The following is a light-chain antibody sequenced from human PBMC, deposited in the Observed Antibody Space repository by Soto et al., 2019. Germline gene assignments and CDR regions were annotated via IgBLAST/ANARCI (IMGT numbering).Light chain of an antibody. CDR2: GAS. CDR3: QQYNDWPLT. V-gene: IGKV3-15*01. J-gene: IGKJ4*01. CDR1: QSVSSN. Sequence: EIVMTQSPATLSVSPGERATLSCRASQSVSSNLAWYQQKPGQAPRVVIYGASTRATGIPARFSGSGSGTEFTLTISSLQSEDFAVYYCQQYNDWPLTFGGGTEVEV.